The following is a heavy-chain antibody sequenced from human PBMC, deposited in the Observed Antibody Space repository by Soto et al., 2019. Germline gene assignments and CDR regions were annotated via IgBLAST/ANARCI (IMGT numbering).Heavy chain of an antibody. D-gene: IGHD3-22*01. Sequence: QVQLVQSGAEVKKPGASVKVSCKASGYTFTSYAMHWVRQAPGQRLEWMGWINAGNGNTKYSQKFQGRVTITRDTSASTAYMELSSLRSEDTAVYYCARDVDYYDSSGYYSWFDPWGQGTLVTVSS. CDR1: GYTFTSYA. J-gene: IGHJ5*02. CDR2: INAGNGNT. V-gene: IGHV1-3*01. CDR3: ARDVDYYDSSGYYSWFDP.